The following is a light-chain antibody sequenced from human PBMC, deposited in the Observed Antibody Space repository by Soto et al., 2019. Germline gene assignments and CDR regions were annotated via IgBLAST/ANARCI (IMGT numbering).Light chain of an antibody. CDR2: EVS. V-gene: IGLV2-23*02. J-gene: IGLJ2*01. CDR1: SSDVGSYNL. Sequence: QSALTQPASVSGSPGQSITISCTGTSSDVGSYNLVSWYQQHPGKAPKLMIYEVSKRPSGVSNGFSGSKSGNTASLTISGLQAEDEADYYCCSYAGSSPVVFGGGTKVTVL. CDR3: CSYAGSSPVV.